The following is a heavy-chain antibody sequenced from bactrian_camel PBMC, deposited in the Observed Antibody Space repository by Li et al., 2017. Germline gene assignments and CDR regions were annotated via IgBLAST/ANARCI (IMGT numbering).Heavy chain of an antibody. V-gene: IGHV3S55*01. CDR2: IDDDGST. CDR3: ATNTHNTMYLHLRPADYNY. CDR1: GNTNY. Sequence: VQLVESGGGSVQAGSSLRLSCVVSGNTNYIVWFLQAPGKEREGVATIDDDGSTDYVDSVKGRFIISRDNAKNTLFLQMNSLKPEDTAKYVCATNTHNTMYLHLRPADYNYWGQGTQVT. J-gene: IGHJ4*01. D-gene: IGHD2*01.